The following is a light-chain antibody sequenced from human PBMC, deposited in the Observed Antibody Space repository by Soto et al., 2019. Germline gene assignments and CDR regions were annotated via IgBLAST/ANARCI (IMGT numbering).Light chain of an antibody. CDR2: AAS. J-gene: IGKJ4*01. V-gene: IGKV1D-12*01. CDR1: QYISSW. CDR3: QQTHSHPPT. Sequence: DIQMTQSPSSVSASVEDRVTITCRASQYISSWLAWYQQKPGKAPKLLINAASSLQRGVPSRFSGSGYGTDFTLTISSLQPEDLATYYCQQTHSHPPTFGGGTKVEIK.